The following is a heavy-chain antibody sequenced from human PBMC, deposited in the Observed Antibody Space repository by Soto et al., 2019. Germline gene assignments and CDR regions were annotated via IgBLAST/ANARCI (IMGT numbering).Heavy chain of an antibody. J-gene: IGHJ5*02. CDR2: IFSNDEK. CDR1: GFSLSNAGLG. D-gene: IGHD6-13*01. CDR3: ASTYSSSWYWFDP. V-gene: IGHV2-26*04. Sequence: QVTVKESGPVLVKPTETLTLTCTVSGFSLSNAGLGVSWIRQPPGKALEWLAHIFSNDEKSYSTSLKSRLTISXDXPKSQVVLTMTNMDPVDTATYYWASTYSSSWYWFDPWGQGTLVTVSS.